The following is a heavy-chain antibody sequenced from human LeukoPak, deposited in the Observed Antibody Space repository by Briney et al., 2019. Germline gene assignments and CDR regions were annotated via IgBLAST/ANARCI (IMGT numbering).Heavy chain of an antibody. CDR1: GGTFSSYA. Sequence: SVKVSCKASGGTFSSYAISWVRQARGQGLECMKGIIPTFGTANYTQKFQRRVTNTAEESKNTAYMDLSSLRYEDTAVYYRARAPPPPPSDSTSPYSHYGMDVWGKGTTVTVSS. J-gene: IGHJ6*04. D-gene: IGHD2-2*02. CDR3: ARAPPPPPSDSTSPYSHYGMDV. CDR2: IIPTFGTA. V-gene: IGHV1-69*01.